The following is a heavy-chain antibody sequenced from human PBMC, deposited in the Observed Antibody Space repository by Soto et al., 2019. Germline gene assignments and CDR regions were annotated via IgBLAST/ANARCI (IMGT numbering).Heavy chain of an antibody. CDR1: LFSISSYW. V-gene: IGHV3-74*01. CDR2: MNEDGGTT. J-gene: IGHJ6*01. Sequence: LRLSCASSLFSISSYWMHLVRQVPGKGLVWVARMNEDGGTTDYADSVKGRFTISRDNAKNTLYLQMNSLRVEDTAVYYCASDLSGRADVWGHGTTVTVSS. D-gene: IGHD3-10*01. CDR3: ASDLSGRADV.